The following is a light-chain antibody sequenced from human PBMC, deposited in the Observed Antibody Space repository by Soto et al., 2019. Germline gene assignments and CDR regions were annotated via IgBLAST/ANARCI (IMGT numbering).Light chain of an antibody. CDR3: QQYGSSPDT. J-gene: IGKJ4*01. V-gene: IGKV3-20*01. CDR1: QSVSSSY. Sequence: EIVLTQSPGTLSLSPGERATLSCRASQSVSSSYLAWYQQKPGQAPRLRIYGASSRATGIPDRFSGSGFGTDFTLTISRLEPEDFAVYYCQQYGSSPDTFGGGTKVEIK. CDR2: GAS.